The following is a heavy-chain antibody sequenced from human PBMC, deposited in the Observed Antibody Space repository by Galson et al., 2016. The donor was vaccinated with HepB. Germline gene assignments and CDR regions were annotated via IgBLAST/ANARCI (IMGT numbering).Heavy chain of an antibody. CDR3: ARGITGNAFDY. CDR2: ISSSGSYI. CDR1: GFTFSNYS. Sequence: SLRLSCAASGFTFSNYSMNWVRQAPGKGLEWVSFISSSGSYIYYADSVKGRFTISRDNAKNSLFLQMNSLRAEDTAVYYCARGITGNAFDYWGQGTLVPASS. V-gene: IGHV3-21*01. J-gene: IGHJ4*02. D-gene: IGHD1-20*01.